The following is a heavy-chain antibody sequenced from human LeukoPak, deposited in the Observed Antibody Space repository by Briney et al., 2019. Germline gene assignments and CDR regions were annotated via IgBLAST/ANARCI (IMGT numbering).Heavy chain of an antibody. J-gene: IGHJ6*02. D-gene: IGHD2-2*01. CDR1: GYTFTSYH. Sequence: ASVKVSCKASGYTFTSYHMHWVRQAPGQGLEWMGIINPSGGGTGYAQKFQGRIAMTRDTSTNTVYMDLSSLRSEDTAVYYCARDQTDCSSNSCHNFHYGMDVWGQGTMVTVSS. CDR2: INPSGGGT. V-gene: IGHV1-46*01. CDR3: ARDQTDCSSNSCHNFHYGMDV.